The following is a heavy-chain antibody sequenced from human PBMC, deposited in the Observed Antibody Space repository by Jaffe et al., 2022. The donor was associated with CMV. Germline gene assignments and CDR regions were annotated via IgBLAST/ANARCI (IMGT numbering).Heavy chain of an antibody. J-gene: IGHJ4*02. D-gene: IGHD3-10*01. CDR2: IQGDGSEK. Sequence: EVQLVESGGGLVQPGGSLRLPCAASGFTFSNSWMAWVRQAPGEGLEYLAIIQGDGSEKYYVDSVKGRFTISRDNTKNSLFLQMNSLRPEDTAVYYCATSGGGHWGQGTLVTVSS. V-gene: IGHV3-7*01. CDR3: ATSGGGH. CDR1: GFTFSNSW.